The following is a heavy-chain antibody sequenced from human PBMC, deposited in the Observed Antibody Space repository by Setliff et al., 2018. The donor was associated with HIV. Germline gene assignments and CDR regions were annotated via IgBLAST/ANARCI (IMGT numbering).Heavy chain of an antibody. CDR1: GDSISSSSYY. D-gene: IGHD3-22*01. J-gene: IGHJ4*02. CDR2: IYDSGRT. V-gene: IGHV4-39*01. Sequence: SETLSLTCSVSGDSISSSSYYGGWIRQPPGKGLEWIGSIYDSGRTYYNPSLNSRVTISVDAAKNQFSLKLSSVTAADTAVYYCASLPPLYDSSGYYFDYWGQGTLVTVSS. CDR3: ASLPPLYDSSGYYFDY.